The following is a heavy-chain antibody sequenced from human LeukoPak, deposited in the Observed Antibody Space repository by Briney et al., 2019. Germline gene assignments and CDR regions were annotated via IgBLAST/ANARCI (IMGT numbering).Heavy chain of an antibody. D-gene: IGHD2-21*02. V-gene: IGHV5-51*01. Sequence: GESMKISCKGSGYSFTSYWIGWVRQMPGKGLEWMGIIYPGDSDTRYSPSFQGQVTISADQSISTAYLPWSSLKASDTATHSCARVVVTAKREGGRSEGEYWGQGTLVTVSS. CDR1: GYSFTSYW. J-gene: IGHJ4*02. CDR2: IYPGDSDT. CDR3: ARVVVTAKREGGRSEGEY.